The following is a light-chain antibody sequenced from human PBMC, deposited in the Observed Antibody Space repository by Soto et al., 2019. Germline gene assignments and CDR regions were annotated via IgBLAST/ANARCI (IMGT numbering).Light chain of an antibody. CDR1: IXDIGSHNY. CDR2: EVH. Sequence: QSVLTQPASVSGSPGESITVSCSGSIXDIGSHNYVSWYRQYPGEAPKLLIYEVHYRPSGVSDRFSGSKSGNTASLTISGLQSEDETDYYCSSYTSLSTVVFGTGTKVTVL. V-gene: IGLV2-14*01. J-gene: IGLJ1*01. CDR3: SSYTSLSTVV.